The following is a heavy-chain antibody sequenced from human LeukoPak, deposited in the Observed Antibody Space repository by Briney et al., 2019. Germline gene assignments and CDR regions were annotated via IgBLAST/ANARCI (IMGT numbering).Heavy chain of an antibody. Sequence: SVKVSCKASGGTFSSYAISWVRQAPGQGLEWMGRIISILGIANYAQKFQGRVTITADKSTSTAYMELSSLRSEDTAVYYCAREGITIFGVVIPSYFDYWGQGTLVTVSS. V-gene: IGHV1-69*04. CDR2: IISILGIA. CDR3: AREGITIFGVVIPSYFDY. CDR1: GGTFSSYA. J-gene: IGHJ4*02. D-gene: IGHD3-3*01.